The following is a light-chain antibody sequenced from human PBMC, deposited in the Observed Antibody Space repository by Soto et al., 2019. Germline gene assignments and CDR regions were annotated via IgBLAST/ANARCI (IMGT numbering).Light chain of an antibody. CDR1: QGISSY. CDR2: AAS. CDR3: QQRNSYPLT. Sequence: DIQLTQSPSFLSTSVGDRVTITCRASQGISSYLAWYQQKPGKAPKLLIYAASTLQSGVPSRFSGSGSGTEFTLTIPSLQPEDLATYYCQQRNSYPLTFGQGTRLEIK. J-gene: IGKJ5*01. V-gene: IGKV1-9*01.